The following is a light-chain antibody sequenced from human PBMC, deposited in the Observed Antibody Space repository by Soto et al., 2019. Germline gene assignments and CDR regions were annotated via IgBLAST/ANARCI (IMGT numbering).Light chain of an antibody. CDR3: QEYNSFSRT. J-gene: IGKJ2*01. CDR1: QSISTW. CDR2: KAS. Sequence: MTQSPATLSATVGDRVTITCRASQSISTWLAWYQQKPGKAPKLLIYKASSLDSGVPSRFSGSGSGTEFTLTISSLQADDFATYCCQEYNSFSRTFGQGTKVDIK. V-gene: IGKV1-5*03.